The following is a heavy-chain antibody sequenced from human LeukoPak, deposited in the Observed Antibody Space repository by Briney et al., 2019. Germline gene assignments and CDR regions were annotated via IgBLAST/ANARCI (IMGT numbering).Heavy chain of an antibody. CDR2: IYYSKNT. CDR1: GGSISSSGAY. Sequence: SETLSLTCTVSGGSISSSGAYWGWIRQPPGEGLEWIGSIYYSKNTYYNPSLKSRVTISADTSKNQFSLTLGSVSATDTAVYYWVSPRRFSYGYFDYWGQGTLVTVSS. D-gene: IGHD5-18*01. V-gene: IGHV4-39*01. CDR3: VSPRRFSYGYFDY. J-gene: IGHJ4*02.